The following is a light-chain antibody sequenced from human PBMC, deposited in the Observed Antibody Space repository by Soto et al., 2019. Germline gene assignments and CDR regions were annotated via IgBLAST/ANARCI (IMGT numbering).Light chain of an antibody. J-gene: IGLJ3*02. Sequence: QSALTQPASVSGSPGQSITISCTGTSIDVGGYNFVSWYQQHPGKAPRLVIYEVTNRPSGVPERFSGSKSGTSASLAITGLQAEDEADYYCQAYDYSLTAFVFGGGTKLTVL. V-gene: IGLV2-14*01. CDR1: SIDVGGYNF. CDR2: EVT. CDR3: QAYDYSLTAFV.